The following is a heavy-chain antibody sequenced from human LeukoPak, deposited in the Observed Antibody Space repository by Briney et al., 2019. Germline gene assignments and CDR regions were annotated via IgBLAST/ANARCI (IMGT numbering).Heavy chain of an antibody. CDR1: GYTFTGYY. Sequence: ASVKVSCKASGYTFTGYYMHWVRQAPGQGLEWMGWINPNSGGTNYAQKFQGRVTMTRDTSISTAYMELSRLRSDDTAVYYCARGGIAAAGTRAQTQGSDYYYVMDVWGQGTTVTVSS. D-gene: IGHD6-13*01. CDR2: INPNSGGT. V-gene: IGHV1-2*02. J-gene: IGHJ6*02. CDR3: ARGGIAAAGTRAQTQGSDYYYVMDV.